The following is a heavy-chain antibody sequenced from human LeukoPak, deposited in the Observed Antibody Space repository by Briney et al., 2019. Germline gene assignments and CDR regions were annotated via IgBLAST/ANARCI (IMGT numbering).Heavy chain of an antibody. CDR1: GYTFTSYD. D-gene: IGHD2-2*01. J-gene: IGHJ4*02. CDR3: ARGRGSALPAAIRRGYYFDY. CDR2: LNANSGNT. Sequence: ASLKLSCNASGYTFTSYDINCGPHSTRQPLEWMGWLNANSGNTDYAQKFQGRVTITRNTYISKAYMELSSLSSEDTAVYYCARGRGSALPAAIRRGYYFDYWGQGTLVTVSS. V-gene: IGHV1-8*03.